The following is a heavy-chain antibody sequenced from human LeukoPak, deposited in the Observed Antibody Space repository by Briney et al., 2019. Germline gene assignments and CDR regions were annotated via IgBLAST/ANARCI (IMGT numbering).Heavy chain of an antibody. CDR1: GGSISSSSYY. V-gene: IGHV4-39*07. D-gene: IGHD3-16*01. J-gene: IGHJ3*02. Sequence: SETLSLTCTVSGGSISSSSYYWGWIRQPPGKGLEWIGSIYYSGSTYYNPSLKSRVTISVDTSKNQFSLKLSSVTAADTAVYYCARIWGIEENDAFDIWGQGTMVTVSS. CDR3: ARIWGIEENDAFDI. CDR2: IYYSGST.